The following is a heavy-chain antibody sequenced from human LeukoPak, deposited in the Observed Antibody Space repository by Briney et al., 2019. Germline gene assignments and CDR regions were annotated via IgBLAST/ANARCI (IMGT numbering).Heavy chain of an antibody. CDR1: GYTFTGYY. V-gene: IGHV1-2*02. Sequence: ASVKVSCKASGYTFTGYYIHWVRQAPGQGLEWMGWIDPNSGGTNYAQKFQGRVTMTRDTSISTVYMELSRLRSDDTALYYCVRGFFRELGIDIWGQGTMVTVSS. CDR3: VRGFFRELGIDI. D-gene: IGHD7-27*01. J-gene: IGHJ3*02. CDR2: IDPNSGGT.